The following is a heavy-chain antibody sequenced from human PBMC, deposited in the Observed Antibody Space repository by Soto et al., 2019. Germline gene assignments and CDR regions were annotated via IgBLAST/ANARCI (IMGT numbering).Heavy chain of an antibody. CDR2: IYTGGST. V-gene: IGHV4-4*07. J-gene: IGHJ4*02. Sequence: SETLSLTCTVSGGSISSYYWSWIRQPPGKGLEWIGRIYTGGSTNYSPSLKSRVTMSVDTSKNQFSLRLTSVTAADTAVYYCARASVGPPGGGSWTMPFDIWGRGTLVTVSS. D-gene: IGHD2-15*01. CDR3: ARASVGPPGGGSWTMPFDI. CDR1: GGSISSYY.